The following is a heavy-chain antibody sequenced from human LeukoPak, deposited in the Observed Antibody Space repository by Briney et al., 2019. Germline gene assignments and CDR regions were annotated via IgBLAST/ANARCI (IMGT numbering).Heavy chain of an antibody. CDR1: GYTLTELS. D-gene: IGHD3-10*01. CDR2: FDPEDGET. CDR3: ATSRITYYYGSGSYLGY. J-gene: IGHJ4*02. Sequence: GASVKVSCKVSGYTLTELSMHWVRHAPRKGLGWMGGFDPEDGETIYAQKFQGRVTMTEDTSTDTAYMELSSLRSEDTAVYYCATSRITYYYGSGSYLGYWGQGTLVTVSS. V-gene: IGHV1-24*01.